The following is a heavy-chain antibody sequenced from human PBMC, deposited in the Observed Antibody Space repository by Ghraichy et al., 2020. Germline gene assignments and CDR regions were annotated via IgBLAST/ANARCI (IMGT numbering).Heavy chain of an antibody. V-gene: IGHV4-30-4*01. CDR3: ARARDIVAL. CDR2: IYYSGST. CDR1: GGSISSGDYY. Sequence: SLNISCTVSGGSISSGDYYWSWIRQPPGKGLEWIGYIYYSGSTYYNPSLKSRVTISVDTSKNQFSLKLSSVTAADTAVYYCARARDIVALWGQGTLVTVSS. D-gene: IGHD5-12*01. J-gene: IGHJ4*02.